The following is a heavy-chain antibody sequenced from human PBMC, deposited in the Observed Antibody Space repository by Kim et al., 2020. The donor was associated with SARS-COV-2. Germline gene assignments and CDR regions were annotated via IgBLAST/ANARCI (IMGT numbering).Heavy chain of an antibody. D-gene: IGHD3-9*01. Sequence: SETLSLTCTVSGGSISSSSYYWGWIRQPPGKGLEWIGSIYYSGSTYYNPSLKSRVTISVDTSKNQFSLKLSSVTAADTAVYYCARSLNGARNFDWLLYPSYGTFDPWGQGTLVTVSS. CDR2: IYYSGST. CDR1: GGSISSSSYY. CDR3: ARSLNGARNFDWLLYPSYGTFDP. V-gene: IGHV4-39*07. J-gene: IGHJ5*02.